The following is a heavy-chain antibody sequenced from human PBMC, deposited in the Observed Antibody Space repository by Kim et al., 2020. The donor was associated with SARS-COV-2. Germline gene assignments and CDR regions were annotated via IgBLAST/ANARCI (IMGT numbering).Heavy chain of an antibody. CDR2: GTT. CDR3: VKGAAGNFGS. D-gene: IGHD6-19*01. J-gene: IGHJ4*02. Sequence: GTTCSADSVEGRFTVSRDNSKNTLYLQMDSLRADDTAVYYCVKGAAGNFGSWGQGTLVTVSS. V-gene: IGHV3-23*01.